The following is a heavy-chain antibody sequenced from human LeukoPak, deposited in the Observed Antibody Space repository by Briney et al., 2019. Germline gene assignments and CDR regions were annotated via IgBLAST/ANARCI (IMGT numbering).Heavy chain of an antibody. CDR2: ISSSSSLI. CDR1: GFTFSYYS. V-gene: IGHV3-21*01. Sequence: PGGSLRLPCAASGFTFSYYSMNWVRQAPGRGLEWVSCISSSSSLIFYSDSVRGRFTISRDNDKNLLYLHMNSLRVEDTAVYYCAKVDRGDYSSSPVPYYNYYMNVWGKGTTVTVSS. CDR3: AKVDRGDYSSSPVPYYNYYMNV. D-gene: IGHD6-13*01. J-gene: IGHJ6*03.